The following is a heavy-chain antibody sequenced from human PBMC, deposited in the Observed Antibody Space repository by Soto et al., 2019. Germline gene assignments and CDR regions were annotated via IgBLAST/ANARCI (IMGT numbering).Heavy chain of an antibody. CDR3: ARGYRHGYFYALDV. D-gene: IGHD5-18*01. CDR2: IIPMYGIA. J-gene: IGHJ6*02. CDR1: GGSFSDYA. Sequence: QVQLVQSGAEVKKPGSSVKVSCKTYGGSFSDYAINWVRQAPGQGLEWMGGIIPMYGIANYAPKFQGRVTITADESTRTAYMEVSSPRSEDTAIFYCARGYRHGYFYALDVWGQGTTVTVSS. V-gene: IGHV1-69*01.